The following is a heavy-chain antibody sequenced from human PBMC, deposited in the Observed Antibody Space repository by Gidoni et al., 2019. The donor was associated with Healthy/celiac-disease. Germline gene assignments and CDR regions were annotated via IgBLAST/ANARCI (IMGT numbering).Heavy chain of an antibody. Sequence: EVHLLESGVGLLQPGGSLRLSCASSGFTFSSYAMSWVRQVPGKGLEWVSAISGSGGSTYYADSVKGRFTISRDNSKNTLYLQMNSLRAEDTAVYYCAHIPAGYFDLWGRGTLVTVSS. CDR3: AHIPAGYFDL. J-gene: IGHJ2*01. CDR2: ISGSGGST. CDR1: GFTFSSYA. V-gene: IGHV3-23*01.